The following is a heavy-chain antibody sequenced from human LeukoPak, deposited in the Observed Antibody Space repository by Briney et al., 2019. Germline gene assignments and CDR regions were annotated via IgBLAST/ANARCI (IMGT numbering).Heavy chain of an antibody. Sequence: PGGSLRLSCAASGFTFRSYSMTWVRQAPGKGLEWVSSISSSTTYIYYADSVKGRFTISRDNAMNSLYLQMNSLRGEDTAVYYCARPSTRSTSYYFYYYGMDVWGQGTTVTVSS. D-gene: IGHD2/OR15-2a*01. J-gene: IGHJ6*02. CDR2: ISSSTTYI. CDR3: ARPSTRSTSYYFYYYGMDV. V-gene: IGHV3-21*01. CDR1: GFTFRSYS.